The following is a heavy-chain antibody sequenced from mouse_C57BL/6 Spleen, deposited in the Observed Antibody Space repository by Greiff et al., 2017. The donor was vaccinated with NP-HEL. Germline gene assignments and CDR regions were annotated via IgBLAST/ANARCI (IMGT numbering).Heavy chain of an antibody. CDR3: ASRYEYWYFDV. V-gene: IGHV1-19*01. CDR1: GYTFTDYY. CDR2: INPYNGGT. Sequence: VQLQQSGPVLVKPGASVKMSCKASGYTFTDYYMNWVKQSHGKSLEWIGVINPYNGGTSYNQKFKGKATLTVDKSSSTAYMELNSLTSEDSAVYYCASRYEYWYFDVWGTGTTVTVSS. J-gene: IGHJ1*03. D-gene: IGHD2-3*01.